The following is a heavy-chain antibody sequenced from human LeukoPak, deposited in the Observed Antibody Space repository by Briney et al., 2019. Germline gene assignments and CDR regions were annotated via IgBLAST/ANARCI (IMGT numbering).Heavy chain of an antibody. CDR1: GGSISSYY. J-gene: IGHJ4*02. V-gene: IGHV4-59*08. CDR2: IYYSGGT. Sequence: SETLSLTCTVSGGSISSYYWSWIRQPPGKGLEWIGYIYYSGGTNYNPSLKSRVTISVDTSKNQFSLKLSSVTAADTAVYYCARGSRYYDSSGYYADYWGQGTLVTVSS. CDR3: ARGSRYYDSSGYYADY. D-gene: IGHD3-22*01.